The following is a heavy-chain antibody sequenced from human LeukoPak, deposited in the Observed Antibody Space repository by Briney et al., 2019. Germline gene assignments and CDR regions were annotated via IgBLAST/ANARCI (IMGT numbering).Heavy chain of an antibody. J-gene: IGHJ4*02. D-gene: IGHD6-13*01. CDR1: GGSFSGYY. CDR3: ARRYSSSWFNY. V-gene: IGHV4-34*01. Sequence: SETLSLTCAVYGGSFSGYYWSWIRQPPGKGLEWIREINHSESANYNPSPKSRVTISVDTSKNQFSLKLSSVTAADTAVYYCARRYSSSWFNYWGQGTLVTVSS. CDR2: INHSESA.